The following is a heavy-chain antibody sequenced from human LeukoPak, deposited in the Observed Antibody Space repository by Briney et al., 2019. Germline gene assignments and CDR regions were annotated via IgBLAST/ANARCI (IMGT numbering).Heavy chain of an antibody. CDR3: ARDYGDYGGVDY. J-gene: IGHJ4*02. CDR1: GGSVSSGSYY. V-gene: IGHV4-61*01. CDR2: IYCSGST. D-gene: IGHD4-17*01. Sequence: SETLSLTCTVSGGSVSSGSYYWSWIRQPPGKGLEWIGYIYCSGSTNYNPSLKSRVTISVDTSKNQFSLKLSSVTAADTAVYYCARDYGDYGGVDYWGQGTLVTVSS.